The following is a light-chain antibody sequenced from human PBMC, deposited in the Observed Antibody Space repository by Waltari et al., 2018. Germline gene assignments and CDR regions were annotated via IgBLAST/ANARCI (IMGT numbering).Light chain of an antibody. CDR1: SSDVGSYTL. CDR3: CSYAGLVV. J-gene: IGLJ2*01. Sequence: QSALTQPASVSGSPGQSITISCTGTSSDVGSYTLVPWYQQHPGKAPKLMIYEVSKRPSGVSNRFSGSKSGNTASLTISGLQAEDEADYYCCSYAGLVVFGGGTKLTVL. V-gene: IGLV2-23*02. CDR2: EVS.